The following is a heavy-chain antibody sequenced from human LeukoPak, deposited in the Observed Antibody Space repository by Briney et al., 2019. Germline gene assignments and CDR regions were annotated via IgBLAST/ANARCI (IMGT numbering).Heavy chain of an antibody. CDR1: GLTFSSYN. D-gene: IGHD3-3*01. CDR2: ISSSSSYI. V-gene: IGHV3-21*01. Sequence: GRSLRLSCVASGLTFSSYNMNWVRQAPGKGLEWVSSISSSSSYIYYADSVKGRFTISRDNAKNSLYLQMNSLRAEDTAVYYCARDSLYYDFWSGYSKKYYFDYWGQGTLVTVSS. CDR3: ARDSLYYDFWSGYSKKYYFDY. J-gene: IGHJ4*02.